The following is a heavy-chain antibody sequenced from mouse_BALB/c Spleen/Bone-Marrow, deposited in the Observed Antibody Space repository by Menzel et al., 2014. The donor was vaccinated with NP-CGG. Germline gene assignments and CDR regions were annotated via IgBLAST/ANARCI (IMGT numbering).Heavy chain of an antibody. J-gene: IGHJ2*01. V-gene: IGHV7-3*02. Sequence: VQLKESGGGLVQPGGSLRLSCATSGFTFTDYYMSWVRQPPGKALEWLGFIRNKPNGYTTEYSASVKGRFTISRDNSQSILYLQMNTLRVEDSATYYSTRDMGLLRFDYWGQGTTLTVSS. CDR1: GFTFTDYY. CDR2: IRNKPNGYTT. CDR3: TRDMGLLRFDY. D-gene: IGHD1-1*01.